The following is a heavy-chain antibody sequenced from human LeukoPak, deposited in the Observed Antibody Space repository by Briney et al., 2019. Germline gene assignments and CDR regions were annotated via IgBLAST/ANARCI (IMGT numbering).Heavy chain of an antibody. Sequence: PSETLSLTCTVSGGSISSGGYYWSWIRQLPGKGLEWIGYIYYSGSTYYNPSLQSRVTISVDTSQNQFSLKLSSMTAADTAVYYCVRRTEWLQNFDYWGQGTLVTVSP. CDR2: IYYSGST. D-gene: IGHD5-24*01. J-gene: IGHJ4*02. CDR1: GGSISSGGYY. CDR3: VRRTEWLQNFDY. V-gene: IGHV4-31*03.